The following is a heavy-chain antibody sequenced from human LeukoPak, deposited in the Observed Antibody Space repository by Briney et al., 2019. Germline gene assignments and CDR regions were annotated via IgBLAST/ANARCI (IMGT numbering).Heavy chain of an antibody. Sequence: GGSLRLSCADSGFTFSSYAMSWVRQAPGKGLEWVSAISGSGGSTYYADSVKGRFTISRDNSKNTLYLQMNSLRAEDTAVYYCAKDYYDSSGYYHAEPFDYWGQGTLVTVSS. V-gene: IGHV3-23*01. D-gene: IGHD3-22*01. J-gene: IGHJ4*02. CDR2: ISGSGGST. CDR1: GFTFSSYA. CDR3: AKDYYDSSGYYHAEPFDY.